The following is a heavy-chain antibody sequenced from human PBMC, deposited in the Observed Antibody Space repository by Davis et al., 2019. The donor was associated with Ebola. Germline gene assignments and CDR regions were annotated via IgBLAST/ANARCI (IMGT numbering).Heavy chain of an antibody. CDR3: ARGPSSSPSAIYYYYGMDV. D-gene: IGHD6-6*01. CDR1: GGSTSSYY. V-gene: IGHV4-59*01. J-gene: IGHJ6*02. Sequence: SETLSLTCSVSGGSTSSYYWSWIRQPPGKGLEWIGYIYYSGSTNYNPSLKSRVTISVDTSKNQFSLKLSSVTAADTAVYYCARGPSSSPSAIYYYYGMDVWGQGTTVTVSS. CDR2: IYYSGST.